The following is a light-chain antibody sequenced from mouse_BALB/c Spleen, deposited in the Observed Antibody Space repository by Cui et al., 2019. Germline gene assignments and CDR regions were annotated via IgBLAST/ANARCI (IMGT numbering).Light chain of an antibody. V-gene: IGKV8-27*01. CDR3: HQYLSSWT. Sequence: NIMMTPSPSSLSVSAGEKVTMRCKSSQSVLYSSNQEDYLAWYQQKPGQSPKLLLYWASTRESSVPDRFTGSGSGTDFTLTISSVQAEGLAVYYCHQYLSSWTFGGGTKLEIK. J-gene: IGKJ1*01. CDR1: QSVLYSSNQEDY. CDR2: WAS.